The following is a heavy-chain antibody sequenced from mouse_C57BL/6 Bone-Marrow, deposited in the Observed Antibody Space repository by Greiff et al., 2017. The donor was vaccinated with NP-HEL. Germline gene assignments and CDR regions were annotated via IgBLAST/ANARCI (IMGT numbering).Heavy chain of an antibody. CDR1: GFTFTDYY. J-gene: IGHJ4*01. V-gene: IGHV7-3*01. CDR3: ASLGYAMDY. CDR2: IRNKANGYTT. Sequence: EVMLVESGGGLVQPGGSLSLSCAASGFTFTDYYMSWVRQPPGKALEWLGFIRNKANGYTTEYSASVKGRFTISRANSQSILYLQMNALRAEDSATYYCASLGYAMDYWGQGTSVTVSS.